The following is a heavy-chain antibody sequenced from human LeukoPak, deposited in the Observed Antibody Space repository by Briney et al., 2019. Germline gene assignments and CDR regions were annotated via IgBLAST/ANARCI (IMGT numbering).Heavy chain of an antibody. D-gene: IGHD6-13*01. Sequence: SETLSLTCTVSGGSISSYYWSWIRQPPGKGLEWIGYIYYSGSTNYNPSLKSRVTISVEMSKNQFSLKLSSVTAADTAVYYCARGVREQQLVYDWFDPWGQGTLVTVSP. CDR1: GGSISSYY. J-gene: IGHJ5*02. CDR3: ARGVREQQLVYDWFDP. V-gene: IGHV4-59*13. CDR2: IYYSGST.